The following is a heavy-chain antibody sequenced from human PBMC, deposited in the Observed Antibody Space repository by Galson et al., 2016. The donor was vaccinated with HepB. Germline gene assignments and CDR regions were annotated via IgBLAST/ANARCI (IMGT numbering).Heavy chain of an antibody. V-gene: IGHV3-20*04. J-gene: IGHJ6*02. CDR3: ASTLTRNGFYYGMDV. D-gene: IGHD1-1*01. CDR1: GFNFDDFG. CDR2: INWNGGTT. Sequence: SLRLSCAASGFNFDDFGMSWVRQAPGKGLEWVSGINWNGGTTAYADSVKGRFTISRDNAKNFLYLQMNSLKAEDTAVYYCASTLTRNGFYYGMDVWGQGTTVTVSS.